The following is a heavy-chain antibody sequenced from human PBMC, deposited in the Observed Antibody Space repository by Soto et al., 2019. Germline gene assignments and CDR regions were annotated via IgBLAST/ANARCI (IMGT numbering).Heavy chain of an antibody. V-gene: IGHV4-59*01. CDR1: GVTLTSYY. Sequence: SETLSLTCSVSGVTLTSYYWSWLRQTPGKTLEWVGCIFYNGTTSYNPSLKSRVTISLDMSKNQFSLKLNSVTAEDTALYYCARGKGTHRYWGQGTLVTVSS. CDR3: ARGKGTHRY. D-gene: IGHD3-10*01. J-gene: IGHJ4*02. CDR2: IFYNGTT.